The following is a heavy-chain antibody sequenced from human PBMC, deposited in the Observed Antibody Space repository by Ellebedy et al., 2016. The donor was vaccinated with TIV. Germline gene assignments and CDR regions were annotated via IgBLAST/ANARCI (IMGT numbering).Heavy chain of an antibody. J-gene: IGHJ4*02. CDR3: ARRHPCGGDCYPIDY. D-gene: IGHD2-21*02. Sequence: AASVKVSCKASGYIFTIYGVSWVRQAPGQGLEWMGWISGDNGYTTYARKFQGRVTMTTDTSTTTVYMELRSLRSDDTAVYYCARRHPCGGDCYPIDYWGQGTLVTVSS. CDR2: ISGDNGYT. CDR1: GYIFTIYG. V-gene: IGHV1-18*04.